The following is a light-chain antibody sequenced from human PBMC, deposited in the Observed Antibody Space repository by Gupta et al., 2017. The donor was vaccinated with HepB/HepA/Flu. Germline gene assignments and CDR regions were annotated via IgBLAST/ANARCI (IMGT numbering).Light chain of an antibody. V-gene: IGKV3-11*01. J-gene: IGKJ4*01. CDR3: QQRSNWPLT. Sequence: EVVLTQSPATLSLSPGERATLSCRASQSVSSNLAWYQQKSGQAPRLLIYDASNRASGVPARFSGSGSGTXFTLTIXSLEPEDFAIYYCQQRSNWPLTFGXGTKVEIK. CDR2: DAS. CDR1: QSVSSN.